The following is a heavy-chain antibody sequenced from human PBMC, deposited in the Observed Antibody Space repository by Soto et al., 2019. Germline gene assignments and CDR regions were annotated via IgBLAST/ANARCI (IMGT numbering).Heavy chain of an antibody. CDR3: AHRLYSSSWSPMDV. CDR1: GFSLSTSGVG. Sequence: QITLKESGPTLVKPTQTLTLTCTFSGFSLSTSGVGVGWIRPPPGKALEWLALIYWDDDKRYSPSLKSRLTITKDTSKNQVVLTMTNMDPVDTATYCCAHRLYSSSWSPMDVWGQGTTVTVSS. V-gene: IGHV2-5*02. J-gene: IGHJ6*02. CDR2: IYWDDDK. D-gene: IGHD6-13*01.